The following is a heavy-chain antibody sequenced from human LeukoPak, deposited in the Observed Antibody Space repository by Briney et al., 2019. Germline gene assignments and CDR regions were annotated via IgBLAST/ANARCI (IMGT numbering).Heavy chain of an antibody. V-gene: IGHV5-51*01. J-gene: IGHJ4*02. CDR1: GSTFSSYW. CDR3: ARRTFYDSSGYYYFDY. Sequence: LGESLQISCQGSGSTFSSYWIGWVRQLPGKGLEWMGIIYPGDSDTRYSPSLQGQVTISADKSISTAYLQWSSLKASDTAMYYCARRTFYDSSGYYYFDYWGQGTLVTVSS. D-gene: IGHD3-22*01. CDR2: IYPGDSDT.